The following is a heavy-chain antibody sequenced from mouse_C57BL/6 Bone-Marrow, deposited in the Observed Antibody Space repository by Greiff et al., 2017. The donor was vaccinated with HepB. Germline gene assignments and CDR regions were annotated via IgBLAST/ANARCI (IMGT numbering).Heavy chain of an antibody. CDR1: GYTFTSYG. J-gene: IGHJ3*01. V-gene: IGHV1-81*01. D-gene: IGHD2-4*01. Sequence: QVQLQQSGAELARPGASVKLSCKASGYTFTSYGISWVKQSTGQGLEWIGEIYPRSGNTYYNEKFKGKATLTADKSSSTAYMELRSLTSEDSAVYFCARSGLYDYDGAYWGQGTLVTVSA. CDR2: IYPRSGNT. CDR3: ARSGLYDYDGAY.